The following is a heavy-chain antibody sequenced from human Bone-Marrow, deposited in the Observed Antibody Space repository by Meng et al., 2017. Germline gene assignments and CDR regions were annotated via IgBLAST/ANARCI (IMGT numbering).Heavy chain of an antibody. CDR3: ARDRGHLYYFDY. J-gene: IGHJ4*02. CDR2: ISSSSSYI. D-gene: IGHD3-3*02. V-gene: IGHV3-21*01. Sequence: GGSLRLSCAASGFTFSSYSMNWVRQAPGKGLEWVSSISSSSSYIYYADSVKGRFTISRDNAKNSLYLQMNSLRAEDTAVYYCARDRGHLYYFDYWGQGTLVTVSS. CDR1: GFTFSSYS.